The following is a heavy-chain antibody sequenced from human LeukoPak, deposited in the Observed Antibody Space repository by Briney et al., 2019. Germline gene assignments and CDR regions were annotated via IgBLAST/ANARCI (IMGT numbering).Heavy chain of an antibody. J-gene: IGHJ4*02. CDR1: GGSFSGYY. CDR3: ARVPTVTITFDY. V-gene: IGHV4-34*01. CDR2: INHSGST. Sequence: SETLSLTCAVYGGSFSGYYWSWIRQPPGKGLEWIGEINHSGSTNYNPSLKSRVTISVDTSKNQFSLKLSSVTAADTAVYYCARVPTVTITFDYWGQGTLVTVSS. D-gene: IGHD4-17*01.